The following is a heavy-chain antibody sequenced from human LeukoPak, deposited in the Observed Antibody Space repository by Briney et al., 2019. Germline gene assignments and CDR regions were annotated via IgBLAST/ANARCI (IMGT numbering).Heavy chain of an antibody. CDR2: IYGSGRT. CDR1: GFTFSDYY. D-gene: IGHD6-13*01. CDR3: ARRHHSSWRWFDP. Sequence: GSLRLSCAASGFTFSDYYMSWIRQAPGKGLEWIGYIYGSGRTNYNPSLKSRVTISVDTSKNHFSLNLTSVTAADTAVYYCARRHHSSWRWFDPWGQGTLVTVSS. V-gene: IGHV4-4*08. J-gene: IGHJ5*02.